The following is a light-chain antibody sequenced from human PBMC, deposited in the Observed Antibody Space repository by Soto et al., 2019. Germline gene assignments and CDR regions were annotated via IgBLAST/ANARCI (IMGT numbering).Light chain of an antibody. CDR3: QRRTSRYT. CDR1: KGMSSW. CDR2: DAS. Sequence: DVRMTEGASTLSASIGDRVTTPCGDSKGMSSWLAWYQQKPGKAPKLLIYDASSLESGVPSRFSGSGSGTEFTLTISSLEPEDFAVYYCQRRTSRYTFGQRTKV. J-gene: IGKJ2*01. V-gene: IGKV1-5*01.